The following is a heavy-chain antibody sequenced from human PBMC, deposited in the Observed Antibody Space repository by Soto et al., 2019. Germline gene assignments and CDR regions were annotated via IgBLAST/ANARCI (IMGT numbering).Heavy chain of an antibody. CDR2: MYHSGNT. J-gene: IGHJ4*02. V-gene: IGHV4-39*01. D-gene: IGHD3-9*01. CDR3: ASPYFDSWTGHYTGVFYLDF. Sequence: SETLSLTCTVPGGSIISTDHYWAWIRQPPGEGLEWIGSMYHSGNTYYNPSLNSRVTVSVDTSKNQFSLKLSSVTAADTALYFCASPYFDSWTGHYTGVFYLDFWGQGALVT. CDR1: GGSIISTDHY.